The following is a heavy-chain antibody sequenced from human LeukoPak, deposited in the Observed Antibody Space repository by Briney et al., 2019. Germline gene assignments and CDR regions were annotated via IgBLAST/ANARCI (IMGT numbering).Heavy chain of an antibody. CDR3: ARFAAGGSYYYYMDV. J-gene: IGHJ6*03. CDR1: GFTFSSYA. Sequence: PGGSLRPSCAASGFTFSSYAMSWVRQAPGKGLEWVSAISGSGGSTYYADSVKGRFTISRDNAKNSLYLQMNSLRADDTAVYYCARFAAGGSYYYYMDVWGKGTTVTVSS. V-gene: IGHV3-23*01. CDR2: ISGSGGST. D-gene: IGHD3-10*01.